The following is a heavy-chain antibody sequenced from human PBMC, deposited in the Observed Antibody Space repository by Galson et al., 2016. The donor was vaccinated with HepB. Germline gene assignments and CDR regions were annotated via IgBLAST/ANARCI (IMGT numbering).Heavy chain of an antibody. Sequence: LSLTCTVSGGSISRGGYFWSWIRQHPGKGLEWIGYIYNGGSTYYNPSLKSRITISVDMSKNQFSLKLNSVTAADTAVYYCARGPPVAARTYYYGMDVWGQGTTVTVSS. D-gene: IGHD2-15*01. CDR2: IYNGGST. V-gene: IGHV4-31*03. CDR1: GGSISRGGYF. J-gene: IGHJ6*02. CDR3: ARGPPVAARTYYYGMDV.